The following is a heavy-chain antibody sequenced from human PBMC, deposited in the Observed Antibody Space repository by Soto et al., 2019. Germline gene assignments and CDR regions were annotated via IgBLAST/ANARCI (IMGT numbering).Heavy chain of an antibody. CDR3: ARSANYDSSGFFDY. Sequence: QLQLQESGPGLVKPSETLSLTCTVSGGSISSSSYYWGWIRQPPGKGLEWIGSLYYSGSTYYNPSLKSRVTISVDTSKNQFSLKLSSVTAADTAVYYCARSANYDSSGFFDYWGQGTLVTVSS. J-gene: IGHJ4*02. V-gene: IGHV4-39*01. D-gene: IGHD3-22*01. CDR1: GGSISSSSYY. CDR2: LYYSGST.